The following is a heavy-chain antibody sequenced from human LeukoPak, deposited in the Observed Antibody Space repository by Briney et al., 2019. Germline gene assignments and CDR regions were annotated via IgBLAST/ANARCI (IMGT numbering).Heavy chain of an antibody. J-gene: IGHJ5*02. D-gene: IGHD3-3*02. Sequence: SETLSLTCTVSGGSIGSYYWSWIRQPPGKGLEWIGYIYTSGSTNYNPSLKSRVTISVDTSKNQFSLKLSSVTAADTAVYYCARLSMAKTYNWFDPWGQGTLVTVSS. V-gene: IGHV4-4*09. CDR2: IYTSGST. CDR1: GGSIGSYY. CDR3: ARLSMAKTYNWFDP.